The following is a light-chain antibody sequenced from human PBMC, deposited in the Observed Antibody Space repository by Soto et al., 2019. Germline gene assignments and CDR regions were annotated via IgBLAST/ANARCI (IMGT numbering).Light chain of an antibody. CDR3: MQALQTPL. V-gene: IGKV2-28*01. CDR1: QSLLHSNGCNY. J-gene: IGKJ4*01. CDR2: LGS. Sequence: DIVMTQSPLSLPVTPGEPASISCGSSQSLLHSNGCNYLDWYLQKPGQSPQLLIYLGSNRASGVPDRFSGSGSGTDFTLKISRAEAEDVGVYYCMQALQTPLFGGGTKVEIK.